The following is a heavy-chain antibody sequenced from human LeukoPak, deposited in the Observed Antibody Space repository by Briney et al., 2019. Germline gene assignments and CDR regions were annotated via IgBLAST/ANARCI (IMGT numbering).Heavy chain of an antibody. Sequence: SVKVSCKASGGTFSSYAISWVRQAPGQGLEWMGGMIPIFGTANYAQKFQGRVTVTADESTSTAYMELSSLRSEDTAVYYCASDNGSGSYRYWGQGTLVTVSS. D-gene: IGHD3-10*01. V-gene: IGHV1-69*01. CDR3: ASDNGSGSYRY. J-gene: IGHJ4*02. CDR1: GGTFSSYA. CDR2: MIPIFGTA.